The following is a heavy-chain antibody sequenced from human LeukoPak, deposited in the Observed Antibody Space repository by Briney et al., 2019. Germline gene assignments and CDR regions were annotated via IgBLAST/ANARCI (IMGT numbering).Heavy chain of an antibody. CDR3: AREALGIAAALDY. Sequence: ASVKVSCKASGYTFTTYGISRVRQAPGQGLEWMGWINTNTGNPTYAQGFTGRFVFSLDTSVSTAYLQISSLKAEDTAVYYCAREALGIAAALDYWGQGTLVTVSS. CDR1: GYTFTTYG. D-gene: IGHD6-13*01. J-gene: IGHJ4*02. V-gene: IGHV7-4-1*02. CDR2: INTNTGNP.